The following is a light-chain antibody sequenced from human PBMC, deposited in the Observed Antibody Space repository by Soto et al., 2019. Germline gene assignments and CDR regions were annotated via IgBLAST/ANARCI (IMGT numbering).Light chain of an antibody. CDR1: QSISSW. V-gene: IGKV1-5*01. Sequence: DIQMTQSPSTLSASVGDRVTITCRASQSISSWLAWYQQKPGKAPNLLIYDASSLESGVPSRFSGSASVTEFTLTISTLQPDDFATYYCQQYNSYPFTFGPGTKVDIK. CDR3: QQYNSYPFT. J-gene: IGKJ3*01. CDR2: DAS.